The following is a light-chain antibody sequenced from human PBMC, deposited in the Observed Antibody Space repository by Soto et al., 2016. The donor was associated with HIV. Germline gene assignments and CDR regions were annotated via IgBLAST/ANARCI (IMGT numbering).Light chain of an antibody. CDR2: KAS. Sequence: DIQMTQSPSTLSASVGDRVTITCRASQDITTWLAWYQQKPGKPPNLLIYKASNLQNGVPPRFSGSGSGTEFTLSINSLQPDDFATYYCQQFGNKPYTFGLGDQAGDQT. CDR3: QQFGNKPYT. V-gene: IGKV1-5*03. CDR1: QDITTW. J-gene: IGKJ2*01.